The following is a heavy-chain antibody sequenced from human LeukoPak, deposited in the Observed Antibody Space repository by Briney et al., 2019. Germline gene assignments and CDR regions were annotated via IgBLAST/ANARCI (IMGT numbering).Heavy chain of an antibody. V-gene: IGHV3-30-3*01. Sequence: PGGSLRLSCAASGFTFSNHAMHWVRQAPGSGLEWVAVISYDGNNQYYADSVKGRFTISRDNSKNTLYLQMNSLTVEDTAVYYCAREGGGDMVAAFDIWGQGTMVTVSS. J-gene: IGHJ3*02. CDR3: AREGGGDMVAAFDI. CDR1: GFTFSNHA. CDR2: ISYDGNNQ. D-gene: IGHD3-16*01.